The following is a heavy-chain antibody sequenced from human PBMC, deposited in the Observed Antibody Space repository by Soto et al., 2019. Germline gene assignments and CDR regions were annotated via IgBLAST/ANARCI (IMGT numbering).Heavy chain of an antibody. CDR2: ISYDGSNK. Sequence: QVQLVESGGGVVQPGRSLRLSCAASGFTFSSYGMHWVRQAPGKGLEWVAVISYDGSNKYYADSVKGRFTISRDNSKNTLYLQMNSLRAEDTAVYYCAKDAEVVPAAVHTFDYYYMDVWGKGTTVTVSS. J-gene: IGHJ6*03. V-gene: IGHV3-30*18. CDR1: GFTFSSYG. CDR3: AKDAEVVPAAVHTFDYYYMDV. D-gene: IGHD2-2*01.